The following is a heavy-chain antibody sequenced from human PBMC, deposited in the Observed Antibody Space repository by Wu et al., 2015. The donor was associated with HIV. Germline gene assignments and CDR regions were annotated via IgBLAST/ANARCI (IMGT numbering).Heavy chain of an antibody. Sequence: QVQLVQSGAEVKKPGASVKVSCKASGYTFNRYGISWVRQAPGQGLEWMGWISTYNGNRNYVQKFQGRVTMTTDTSTNTAYMELRSLRSDDTAIYYCARVGCSSISCWYYFDYWGQGTLVTVSS. V-gene: IGHV1-18*01. CDR1: GYTFNRYG. CDR2: ISTYNGNR. CDR3: ARVGCSSISCWYYFDY. D-gene: IGHD2-2*01. J-gene: IGHJ4*02.